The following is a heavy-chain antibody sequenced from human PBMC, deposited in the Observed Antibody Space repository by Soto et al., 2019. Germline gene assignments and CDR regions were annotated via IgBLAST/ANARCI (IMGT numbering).Heavy chain of an antibody. CDR3: AKATAIQLWLQNYYYGMDV. D-gene: IGHD5-18*01. CDR1: GFTFSSYA. CDR2: ISGSGGST. Sequence: PGGSLRLSCAASGFTFSSYAMSWVRQAPGKGLEWVSAISGSGGSTYYADSVKGRFTISRDNSKNTLYLQMNSLRAEDTAVYYCAKATAIQLWLQNYYYGMDVWGQGTTVTVAS. J-gene: IGHJ6*02. V-gene: IGHV3-23*01.